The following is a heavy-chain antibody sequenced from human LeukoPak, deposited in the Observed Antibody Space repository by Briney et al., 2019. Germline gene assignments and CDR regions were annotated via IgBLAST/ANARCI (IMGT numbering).Heavy chain of an antibody. Sequence: PSETLSLTCAVYGGSFSGYYWSWIRQPPGKGLEWIGEINHSGSTNYNPSLKSRVTISVDTSKNQFSLKLSSVTAADTAVYYCARHRGARSRFDPWGQGTLVTVSS. V-gene: IGHV4-34*01. D-gene: IGHD1-26*01. CDR2: INHSGST. CDR3: ARHRGARSRFDP. CDR1: GGSFSGYY. J-gene: IGHJ5*02.